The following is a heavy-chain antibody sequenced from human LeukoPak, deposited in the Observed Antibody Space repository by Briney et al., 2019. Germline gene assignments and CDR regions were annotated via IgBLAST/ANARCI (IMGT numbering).Heavy chain of an antibody. V-gene: IGHV3-30*18. CDR3: AKDLSSSWYYFDY. J-gene: IGHJ4*02. Sequence: GGSLRLSCAASGFTFSSCGMHWVRQAPGKGLEWVAVISYDGSNKYYADSVKGRFTISRDNSKNTLYLQMNSLRAEDTAVYYCAKDLSSSWYYFDYWGQGTLATVSS. CDR2: ISYDGSNK. CDR1: GFTFSSCG. D-gene: IGHD6-13*01.